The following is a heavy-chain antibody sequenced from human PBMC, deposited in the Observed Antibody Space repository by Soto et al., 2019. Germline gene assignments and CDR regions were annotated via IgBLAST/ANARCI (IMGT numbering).Heavy chain of an antibody. Sequence: SSETLSLTCTVSGDSFSGYYWSWIRQPAGKGLEWIGRVYTNGNTDYNPSLTSRVSVSVDTSKNQFSLKLRFATAAETAVYYCAREAAEIVGDGYWCDPWGQGILVTVSS. D-gene: IGHD6-13*01. J-gene: IGHJ5*02. CDR3: AREAAEIVGDGYWCDP. CDR1: GDSFSGYY. V-gene: IGHV4-4*07. CDR2: VYTNGNT.